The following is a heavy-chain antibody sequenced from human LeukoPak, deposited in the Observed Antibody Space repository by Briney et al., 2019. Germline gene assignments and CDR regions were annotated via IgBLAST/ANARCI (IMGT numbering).Heavy chain of an antibody. CDR1: GGSFNDYY. J-gene: IGHJ4*02. CDR3: ARRNSTYDSSGYYSHYFFDH. Sequence: NPSETLSLTCAVYGGSFNDYYWSWIRQPPGKGLEWIGEINHSGSTNCNPSLKSRVTLSVDTSKNQFSLKLSSVTAADTAVYYCARRNSTYDSSGYYSHYFFDHWGQGTLVTVSS. V-gene: IGHV4-34*01. CDR2: INHSGST. D-gene: IGHD3-22*01.